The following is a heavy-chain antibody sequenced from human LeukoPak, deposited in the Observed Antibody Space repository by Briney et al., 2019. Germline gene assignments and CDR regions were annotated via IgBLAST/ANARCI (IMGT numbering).Heavy chain of an antibody. CDR1: GFTFSSYG. V-gene: IGHV3-30*02. CDR2: IRYDGSNK. D-gene: IGHD3-16*02. CDR3: AKGTASVSDYDYVWGTYRRGYPSSGYSDY. J-gene: IGHJ4*02. Sequence: GGSLRLSCAASGFTFSSYGMHWVRQAPGKGLEWVAFIRYDGSNKYYADSVKGRFTISRDNSKKTLNLQMNNLRAEDTAVYYCAKGTASVSDYDYVWGTYRRGYPSSGYSDYWGQGTLVTVSS.